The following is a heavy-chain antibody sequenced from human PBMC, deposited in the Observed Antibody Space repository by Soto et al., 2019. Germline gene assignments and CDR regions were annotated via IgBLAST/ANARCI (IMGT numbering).Heavy chain of an antibody. CDR2: IRAYNGNT. CDR3: ASDFPTMDV. CDR1: GYTFTSYG. J-gene: IGHJ6*02. Sequence: QVQLVQSGAEVKKPGASVKVSCKASGYTFTSYGISWVRQAPGQGLEWMGWIRAYNGNTNYAQKLPGKVTMTTDTSTMTAYMELRSPRSDDTAVYYCASDFPTMDVWGQGTTVTVSS. V-gene: IGHV1-18*01.